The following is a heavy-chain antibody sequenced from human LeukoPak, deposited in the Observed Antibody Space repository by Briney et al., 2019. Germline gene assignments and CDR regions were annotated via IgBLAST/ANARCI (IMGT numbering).Heavy chain of an antibody. D-gene: IGHD7-27*01. V-gene: IGHV3-7*01. CDR1: GFTINKTW. CDR3: AKTGERDY. CDR2: IKEDGTQK. Sequence: PGGSLRFSCAASGFTINKTWMSWVRQAPGKGPEWVTNIKEDGTQKYYVDSVRGRFTISRDNAENSLYLQMNSLRDEDTAVYYCAKTGERDYWGRGTLVTVSS. J-gene: IGHJ4*02.